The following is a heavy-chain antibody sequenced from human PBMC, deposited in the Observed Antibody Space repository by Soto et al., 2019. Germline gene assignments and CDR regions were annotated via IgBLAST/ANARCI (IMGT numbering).Heavy chain of an antibody. D-gene: IGHD2-2*01. CDR1: GFTFSSYS. CDR3: ARDDSEYQLIAPYYGMDV. Sequence: PGGSLRLSCAAYGFTFSSYSMNWVRQAPGKGLEWVSYISSSSSTIYYADSVKGRFTISRDNAKNSLYLQMNSLRDEDTAVYYCARDDSEYQLIAPYYGMDVWGQGTTVTVSS. CDR2: ISSSSSTI. J-gene: IGHJ6*02. V-gene: IGHV3-48*02.